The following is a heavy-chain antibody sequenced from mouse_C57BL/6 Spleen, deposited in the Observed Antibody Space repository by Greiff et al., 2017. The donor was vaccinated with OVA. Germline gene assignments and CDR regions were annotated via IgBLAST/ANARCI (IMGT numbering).Heavy chain of an antibody. V-gene: IGHV1-15*01. J-gene: IGHJ3*01. D-gene: IGHD2-3*01. CDR1: GYTFTDYE. Sequence: QVQLKQSGAELVRPGASVTLSCKASGYTFTDYEMHWVKQTPVHGLEWIGAIDPETGGTAYNQKFKGKAILTADKSSSTAYMELRSLTSEDSAVYYCTREGYYRFAYWGQGTLVTVSA. CDR2: IDPETGGT. CDR3: TREGYYRFAY.